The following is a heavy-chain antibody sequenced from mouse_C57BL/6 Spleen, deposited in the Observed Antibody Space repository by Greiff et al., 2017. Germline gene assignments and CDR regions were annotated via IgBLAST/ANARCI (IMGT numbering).Heavy chain of an antibody. J-gene: IGHJ3*01. CDR3: ARHNHSNYEWFAY. V-gene: IGHV5-6*01. CDR2: ISSGGSYT. D-gene: IGHD2-5*01. Sequence: EVHLVESGGDLVKPGGSLKLSCAASGFTFSSYGMSWVRQTPDKRLEWVATISSGGSYTYYPDSVKGRFTISRDNAKNTLYLQMSSLKSEDTAMYYCARHNHSNYEWFAYWGQGTLVTVSA. CDR1: GFTFSSYG.